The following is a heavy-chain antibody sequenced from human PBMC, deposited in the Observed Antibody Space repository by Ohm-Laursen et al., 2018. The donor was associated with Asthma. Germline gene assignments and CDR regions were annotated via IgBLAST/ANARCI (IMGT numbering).Heavy chain of an antibody. CDR1: GFTVSSNY. V-gene: IGHV3-53*01. D-gene: IGHD1-1*01. CDR2: IYSGGST. J-gene: IGHJ6*02. CDR3: AVRTTSAGFDV. Sequence: GSLRLSCAASGFTVSSNYMSWVRQAPGKGLEWVSVIYSGGSTYYADSVKGRFTISRDNAKNSLYLQMNSLRAQDTAVYYCAVRTTSAGFDVWGQGTTVTVSS.